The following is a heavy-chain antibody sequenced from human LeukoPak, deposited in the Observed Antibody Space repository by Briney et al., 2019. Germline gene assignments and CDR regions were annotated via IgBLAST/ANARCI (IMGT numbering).Heavy chain of an antibody. J-gene: IGHJ5*02. CDR2: IIPIFGTA. CDR3: ARDPTYYGSGSYNP. CDR1: GGTFSSYA. D-gene: IGHD3-10*01. V-gene: IGHV1-69*13. Sequence: SVKVSCKASGGTFSSYAFSWVRQAPGQGLEWMGGIIPIFGTANYAQKFQGRVTITADESTSTAYMELSSLRSEDTAVYYCARDPTYYGSGSYNPWGQGTLVTVSS.